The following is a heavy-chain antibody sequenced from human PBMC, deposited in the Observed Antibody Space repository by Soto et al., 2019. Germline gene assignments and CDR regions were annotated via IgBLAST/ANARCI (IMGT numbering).Heavy chain of an antibody. CDR1: GFTFRSYG. V-gene: IGHV3-30*03. CDR2: ISYDGSNK. Sequence: QVQLVESGGGVVQPGRSLRLSCAASGFTFRSYGMHWVRQAPGKGLEWVAVISYDGSNKYYADSVKGRFTISRDNSKNTLYLQMNSLRAEDTAVYYCARSGYSYGYGWFDPWGQGTLVTVSS. CDR3: ARSGYSYGYGWFDP. J-gene: IGHJ5*02. D-gene: IGHD5-18*01.